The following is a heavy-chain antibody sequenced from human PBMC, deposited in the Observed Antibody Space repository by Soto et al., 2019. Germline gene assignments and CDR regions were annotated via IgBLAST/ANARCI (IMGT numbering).Heavy chain of an antibody. CDR2: ISNSGRAI. J-gene: IGHJ6*02. D-gene: IGHD4-4*01. V-gene: IGHV3-48*03. CDR3: ARDPEIYSGKFDYGLDV. Sequence: EVQLVESGGGLVQAGGSLRLSCAVFGFTFSNYEMNWVRQAPGKGLEWVSYISNSGRAIYYAESVKGRFTISRDNAKNPLYLQMNSLRAEDTAVYYCARDPEIYSGKFDYGLDVWGQGTTVTVSS. CDR1: GFTFSNYE.